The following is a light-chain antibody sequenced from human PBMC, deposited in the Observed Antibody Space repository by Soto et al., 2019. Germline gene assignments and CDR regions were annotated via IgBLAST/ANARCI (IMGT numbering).Light chain of an antibody. CDR2: GAS. CDR1: QTVYNGY. CDR3: QQRNQWPPVT. Sequence: ENVLTQSPGTLSLSPGERATLSCRASQTVYNGYLAWYQQKPGQAPRLLIYGASSRATGIPDRFSGSESGTDFTLTISSLEPEDFAVYYCQQRNQWPPVTFGGGTRVEIK. J-gene: IGKJ4*01. V-gene: IGKV3D-20*02.